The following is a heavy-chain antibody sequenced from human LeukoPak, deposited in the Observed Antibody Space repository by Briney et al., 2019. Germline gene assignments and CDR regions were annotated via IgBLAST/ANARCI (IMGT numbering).Heavy chain of an antibody. CDR2: MNPNSGNT. V-gene: IGHV1-8*01. CDR3: ARRRGTMVRGYYYGMDV. Sequence: ASVKVSCKASGYTFTSYDINWVRQATGQGLEWMGWMNPNSGNTGYAQKFQGRVTMTRNTSISTAYMELSNLRSEDTAVYYCARRRGTMVRGYYYGMDVWGQGTTVTVSS. J-gene: IGHJ6*02. D-gene: IGHD3-10*01. CDR1: GYTFTSYD.